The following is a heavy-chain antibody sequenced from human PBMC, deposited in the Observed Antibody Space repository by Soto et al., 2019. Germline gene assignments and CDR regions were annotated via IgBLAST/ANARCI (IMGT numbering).Heavy chain of an antibody. D-gene: IGHD2-2*01. CDR3: ARSVPASSGHYYYYYMDV. J-gene: IGHJ6*03. Sequence: QVQLVQSGAEVKKPGASVKVSCKASGYTFTSYGISWVRQAPGQGLEWMGWISAYNGNTNYAQKLQGRVTMTTGTSTSTAYIELRSLRSDDTAVYYCARSVPASSGHYYYYYMDVWGKGTTVTVSS. CDR1: GYTFTSYG. CDR2: ISAYNGNT. V-gene: IGHV1-18*01.